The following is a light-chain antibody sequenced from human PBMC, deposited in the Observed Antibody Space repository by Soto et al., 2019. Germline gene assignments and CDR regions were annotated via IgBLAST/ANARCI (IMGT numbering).Light chain of an antibody. CDR3: QHYGTSWWT. V-gene: IGKV3-20*01. CDR1: QYINTR. CDR2: QTS. Sequence: EIVLTQSPATLSSFPGDRVTLSCRASQYINTRLAWYQHRPGQAPRLLIYQTSIRAAGIPVRFSASGSGTDFTLTISRLEPEDFAVYYCQHYGTSWWTFGQGTKVDIK. J-gene: IGKJ1*01.